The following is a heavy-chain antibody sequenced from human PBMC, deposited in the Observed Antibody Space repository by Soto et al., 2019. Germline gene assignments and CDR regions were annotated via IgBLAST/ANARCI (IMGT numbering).Heavy chain of an antibody. J-gene: IGHJ1*01. V-gene: IGHV4-59*08. CDR1: GGSSSSYY. CDR2: IYYSGST. Sequence: SVLLSLTCTVAGGSSSSYYWSWIRQPPGKGLEWIGYIYYSGSTNYNPSLKSRVTISVDTSKNQFSLKLSSVTAADTAVYYCASYLPGPFQHWGQGTLVTVSS. CDR3: ASYLPGPFQH.